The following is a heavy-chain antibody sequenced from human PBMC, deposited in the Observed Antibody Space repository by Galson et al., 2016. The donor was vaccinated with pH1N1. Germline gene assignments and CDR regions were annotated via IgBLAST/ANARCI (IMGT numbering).Heavy chain of an antibody. D-gene: IGHD6-13*01. CDR1: GYSFTNYW. V-gene: IGHV5-51*01. J-gene: IGHJ6*02. CDR2: IYPSDSDT. CDR3: ARGSGSTDSYYYYGMDV. Sequence: QSGAEVKKPGKSLKISCKGSGYSFTNYWIGWVRQMPGKGLEWMGIIYPSDSDTRYSPSFQGQVTISADKSISTAYLQWSSLKASDTAIYYCARGSGSTDSYYYYGMDVWGQGTTVTVSS.